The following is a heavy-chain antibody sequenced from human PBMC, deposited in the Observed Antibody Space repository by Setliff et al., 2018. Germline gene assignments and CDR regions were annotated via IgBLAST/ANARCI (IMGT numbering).Heavy chain of an antibody. D-gene: IGHD3-10*01. V-gene: IGHV3-23*01. J-gene: IGHJ4*02. CDR3: AKSSGSSSATNLEY. CDR1: GFTFFSYT. Sequence: GGSLRLSCTTSGFTFFSYTMNWVRQAPGKGLEWVSAITDDGDTTHYACSVKGRFTIDRDNTNSKLYLQMNSLRVEDTALYYCAKSSGSSSATNLEYLGPGTLVTVSS. CDR2: ITDDGDTT.